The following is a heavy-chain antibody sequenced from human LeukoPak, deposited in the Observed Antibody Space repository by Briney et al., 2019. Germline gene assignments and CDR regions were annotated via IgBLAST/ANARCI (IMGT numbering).Heavy chain of an antibody. CDR2: ISDGGTST. CDR3: AKDRGKAAAGWLDP. J-gene: IGHJ5*02. D-gene: IGHD6-13*01. V-gene: IGHV3-23*01. Sequence: GGSLRLSCAASGFTFRNYAMSWGRQAAGEGLEWVSAISDGGTSTFYADSVKGRFTISRDNSYNTLYLQMTTLTAEDTAIYYCAKDRGKAAAGWLDPWGQGTLVTVSS. CDR1: GFTFRNYA.